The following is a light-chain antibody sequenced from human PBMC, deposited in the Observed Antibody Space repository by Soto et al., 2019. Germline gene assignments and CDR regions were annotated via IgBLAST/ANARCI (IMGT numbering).Light chain of an antibody. V-gene: IGLV2-14*01. J-gene: IGLJ3*02. Sequence: QPVLTQPASVSGSPGQSITISCTGTSSDIGNYNYVSWYQQHPGKAPKLIIYDVSYWPSGVSHRFSGSKTGNTASLTISGLQAEDEADYYCGSYTSRNTLLFGGGTKLTVL. CDR2: DVS. CDR1: SSDIGNYNY. CDR3: GSYTSRNTLL.